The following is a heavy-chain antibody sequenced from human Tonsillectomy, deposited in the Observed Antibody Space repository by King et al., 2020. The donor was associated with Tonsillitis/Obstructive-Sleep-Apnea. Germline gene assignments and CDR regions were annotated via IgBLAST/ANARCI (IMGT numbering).Heavy chain of an antibody. CDR2: INHSGST. CDR1: GGSFSGYY. CDR3: ARGYCSSTSCYPYYYYMDG. V-gene: IGHV4-34*01. Sequence: VQLQQWGAGLLKPSKTLSLTCAIYGGSFSGYYWNWIRQPPGKGLEWIGEINHSGSTNYNPSLKSRVTISVDTSKNQFSLKVNSVTAADTAVYYCARGYCSSTSCYPYYYYMDGWGKGTTVTVSS. J-gene: IGHJ6*03. D-gene: IGHD2-2*01.